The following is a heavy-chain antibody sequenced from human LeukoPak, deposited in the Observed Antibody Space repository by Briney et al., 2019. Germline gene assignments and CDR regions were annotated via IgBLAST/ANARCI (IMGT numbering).Heavy chain of an antibody. J-gene: IGHJ4*02. V-gene: IGHV3-48*01. CDR3: AGDPSASTWYYFDY. D-gene: IGHD2-2*01. CDR1: GFTFSSYS. Sequence: PGGSLRLSCVASGFTFSSYSMNWVRQAPGKGLEWVSYISSSSSTIYYADSVEGRFTISRDNAKNSLYLQMNSLRAEDTAVYYCAGDPSASTWYYFDYWGQGTLVTVSS. CDR2: ISSSSSTI.